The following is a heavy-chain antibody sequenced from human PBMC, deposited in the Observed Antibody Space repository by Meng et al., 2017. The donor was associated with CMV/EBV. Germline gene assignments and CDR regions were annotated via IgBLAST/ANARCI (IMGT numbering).Heavy chain of an antibody. CDR3: ARDPERFLEWLSTGYYGMDV. CDR2: ISSSSSTI. CDR1: GFTSSSYS. J-gene: IGHJ6*02. V-gene: IGHV3-48*04. D-gene: IGHD3-3*01. Sequence: ESRKISCAASGFTSSSYSMNWVRQAPGKGLEWVSYISSSSSTIYYADSVKGRFTISRDNAKNSLYLQMNSLRAEDTAVYYCARDPERFLEWLSTGYYGMDVWGQGTTVTVSS.